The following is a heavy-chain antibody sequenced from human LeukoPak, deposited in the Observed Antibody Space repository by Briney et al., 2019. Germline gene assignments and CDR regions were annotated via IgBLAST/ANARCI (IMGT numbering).Heavy chain of an antibody. V-gene: IGHV3-74*01. J-gene: IGHJ4*02. CDR2: INSDGSIT. CDR3: ARVTASWHPYIDY. Sequence: GGSLRLSCAASGLTPRSYWMHWFRQAPGEGLVWVSRINSDGSITTYADSVEGRFTISRDNAKNTLYLQMNSLRVEDTAVYYCARVTASWHPYIDYWGQGTLVTVSS. D-gene: IGHD2-2*01. CDR1: GLTPRSYW.